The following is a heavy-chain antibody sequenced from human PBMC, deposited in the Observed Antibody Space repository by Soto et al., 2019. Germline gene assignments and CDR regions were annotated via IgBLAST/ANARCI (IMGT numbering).Heavy chain of an antibody. Sequence: EVQLLESGGGLVQPGGSLRHSCAASGFTFSSSAMSWVRQAPGNGRDWDSAITPSGDTTYYADSVKGRFTISRDNSKSTRYLPRVSVRAADSAVYYCAKVRPLRDCTRTRCVGAFDIWGEGTMFTVSS. V-gene: IGHV3-23*01. CDR2: ITPSGDTT. CDR1: GFTFSSSA. D-gene: IGHD2-2*01. CDR3: AKVRPLRDCTRTRCVGAFDI. J-gene: IGHJ3*02.